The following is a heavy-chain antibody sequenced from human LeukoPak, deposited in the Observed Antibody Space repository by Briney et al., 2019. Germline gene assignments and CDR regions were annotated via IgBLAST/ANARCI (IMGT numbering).Heavy chain of an antibody. V-gene: IGHV3-23*01. CDR2: INENGHNT. D-gene: IGHD6-13*01. Sequence: GGSLRLSCAASGFIFSSSAMSWLRLTPGKGLEWVSTINENGHNTHYADSVKGRFTISRDNSRDTVSLQMNSLRAEDTAVYYCARDSGGRVYNYWGQGTLVTVSS. CDR3: ARDSGGRVYNY. CDR1: GFIFSSSA. J-gene: IGHJ4*02.